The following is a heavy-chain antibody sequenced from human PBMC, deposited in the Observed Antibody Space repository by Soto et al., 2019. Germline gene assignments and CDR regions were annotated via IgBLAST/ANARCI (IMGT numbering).Heavy chain of an antibody. D-gene: IGHD1-1*01. J-gene: IGHJ1*01. CDR2: INGDGSST. CDR1: GFTSSRYW. CDR3: ATVAYHGNLFAH. V-gene: IGHV3-74*01. Sequence: EGSLRLCWTAAGFTSSRYWIYWFRQAPGKGLVWVSRINGDGSSTTYAESVKGRFTISRENAKNTLYLQMNSLGAEDTAVYYCATVAYHGNLFAHSAQRTLDPGSS.